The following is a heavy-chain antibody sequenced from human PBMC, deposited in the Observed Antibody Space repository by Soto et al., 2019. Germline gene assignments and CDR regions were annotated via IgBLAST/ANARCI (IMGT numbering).Heavy chain of an antibody. D-gene: IGHD2-8*01. V-gene: IGHV3-48*03. CDR3: AGRYCANDVCHLGLSDF. CDR2: IGTRGRTT. Sequence: GGSLRLSCAASVLTFSNCEMNWVRQAPGRGLEWVSYIGTRGRTTYYADSVKGRFTISRYNARGSLFLQMNSLRAEDTAVYYCAGRYCANDVCHLGLSDFWGQGTLVTVSS. CDR1: VLTFSNCE. J-gene: IGHJ4*02.